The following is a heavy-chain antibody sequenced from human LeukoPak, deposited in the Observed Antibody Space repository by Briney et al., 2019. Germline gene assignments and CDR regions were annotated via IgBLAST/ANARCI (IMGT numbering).Heavy chain of an antibody. CDR3: ARSNWNPLGYYFDY. Sequence: PSETLSLTCTVSGGSISGYYWSWIRQPPGKGLEWIGYIYYSGSTNYNPSLKSRVTISVDTSKNQFSLKLSSVTAADTAVYYCARSNWNPLGYYFDYWGQGTLVTVSS. V-gene: IGHV4-59*01. D-gene: IGHD1-20*01. J-gene: IGHJ4*02. CDR2: IYYSGST. CDR1: GGSISGYY.